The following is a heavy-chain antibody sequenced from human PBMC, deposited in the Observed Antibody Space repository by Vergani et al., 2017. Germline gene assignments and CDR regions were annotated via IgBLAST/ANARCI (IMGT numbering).Heavy chain of an antibody. CDR2: TYYRSKWYN. J-gene: IGHJ6*02. V-gene: IGHV6-1*01. D-gene: IGHD6-13*01. Sequence: QLQLQESGPGLVKPSQTLSLTCAISGDSVSSNSAAWNWIRQSPSRGLEWLGRTYYRSKWYNDYAVSVKSRITINPDTSKNQFSLQLNSVTPEDTAVYYCARDLAAAGTDFAFLAYYGMDVWGQGTTVTVSS. CDR1: GDSVSSNSAA. CDR3: ARDLAAAGTDFAFLAYYGMDV.